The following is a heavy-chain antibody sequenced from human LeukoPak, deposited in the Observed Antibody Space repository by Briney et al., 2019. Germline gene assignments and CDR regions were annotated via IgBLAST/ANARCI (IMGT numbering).Heavy chain of an antibody. CDR2: IYYSGST. D-gene: IGHD5-18*01. CDR1: GGSISSSSYY. Sequence: SETLSLTYTVSGGSISSSSYYWGWIRQPPGKGLEWIGSIYYSGSTYYNPSLKSRVTISVDTSKNQFSLKLSSVTAADTAVYYCARLGISHSSVDYWGQGTLVTVSS. J-gene: IGHJ4*02. V-gene: IGHV4-39*01. CDR3: ARLGISHSSVDY.